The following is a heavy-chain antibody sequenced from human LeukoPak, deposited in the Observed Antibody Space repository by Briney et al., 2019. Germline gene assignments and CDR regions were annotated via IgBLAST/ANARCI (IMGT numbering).Heavy chain of an antibody. CDR3: ASGIAARVRRGAFDI. J-gene: IGHJ3*02. CDR2: INPNSGGT. Sequence: WASVKVSCKASGYTFTGYYMHWVRQAPGQGLEWMGWINPNSGGTNYAQKFQGRVTMTRDTSISTAYMELSRPRSDDTAVYYCASGIAARVRRGAFDIWGQGTMVTVSS. CDR1: GYTFTGYY. V-gene: IGHV1-2*02. D-gene: IGHD6-6*01.